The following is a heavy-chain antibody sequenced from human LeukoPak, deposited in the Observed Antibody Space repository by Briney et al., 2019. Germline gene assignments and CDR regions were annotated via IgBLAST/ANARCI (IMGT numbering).Heavy chain of an antibody. D-gene: IGHD2/OR15-2a*01. CDR1: GFTFSSYS. J-gene: IGHJ3*02. CDR2: ISSSSSYI. Sequence: GGSLRLSCAASGFTFSSYSMNWVRQAPGKGLEWVSSISSSSSYIYYADSVKGRFTISRDNAKNSLYLQMNSLRAEDTAVYYCARVSIGDAFDIWGQGTMVTVSS. V-gene: IGHV3-21*01. CDR3: ARVSIGDAFDI.